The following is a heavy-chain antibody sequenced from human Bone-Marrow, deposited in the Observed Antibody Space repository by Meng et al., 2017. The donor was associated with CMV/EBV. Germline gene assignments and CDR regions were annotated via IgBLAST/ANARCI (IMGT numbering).Heavy chain of an antibody. J-gene: IGHJ6*02. CDR2: IYYSGST. V-gene: IGHV4-39*01. CDR3: ARHPYYYYGMDV. Sequence: GSLRLSCTVSGGSISSSSYYWGWIRQPSGKGLEWIGSIYYSGSTYYNPSLKSRVTISVDTSKNQFSLKLSSVTAADTAVYYCARHPYYYYGMDVWGQGTTVTVSS. CDR1: GGSISSSSYY.